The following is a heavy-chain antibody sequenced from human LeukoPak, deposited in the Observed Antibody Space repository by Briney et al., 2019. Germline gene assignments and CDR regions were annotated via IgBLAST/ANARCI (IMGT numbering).Heavy chain of an antibody. CDR3: ARVTGYVMEDYFDY. CDR2: IYYSGST. V-gene: IGHV4-59*01. CDR1: GGSISSYY. Sequence: PSETLSLTCTVSGGSISSYYRSWLRQPPGKGLEWIGYIYYSGSTNYNPSLKSRVTISVDTSKNQFSLRLSSVTAADTAVYYCARVTGYVMEDYFDYWGQGTLVTASS. D-gene: IGHD6-13*01. J-gene: IGHJ4*02.